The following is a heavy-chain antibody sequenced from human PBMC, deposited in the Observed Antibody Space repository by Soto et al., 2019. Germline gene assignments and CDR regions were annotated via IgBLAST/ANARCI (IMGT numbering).Heavy chain of an antibody. CDR2: IYSGGST. CDR3: ARDMFPRGRYCSSTSCLENNYYYYMDV. Sequence: GGSLRLSCAASGFTVSSNYMSWVRQAPGKGLEWVSVIYSGGSTYYADSVKGRFTISRQNSKNTLYLQMNSLIAEDTAVYYCARDMFPRGRYCSSTSCLENNYYYYMDVWGKGTTVTVSS. J-gene: IGHJ6*03. V-gene: IGHV3-53*04. CDR1: GFTVSSNY. D-gene: IGHD2-2*01.